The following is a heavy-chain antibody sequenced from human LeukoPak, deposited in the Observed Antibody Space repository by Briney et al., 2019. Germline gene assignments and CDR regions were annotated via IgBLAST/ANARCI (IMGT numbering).Heavy chain of an antibody. D-gene: IGHD3-22*01. V-gene: IGHV3-23*01. CDR3: AKDRGSGYHYFDY. J-gene: IGHJ4*02. CDR2: ISTSGESA. CDR1: GFTFNNYT. Sequence: GGSLRLSCAASGFTFNNYTMSWVRQAPGRGLEWVSVISTSGESAYYADSVKGRFTISRDNSKNTLYLQMNSLRAEDTAVYYCAKDRGSGYHYFDYWGQGTLVTVSS.